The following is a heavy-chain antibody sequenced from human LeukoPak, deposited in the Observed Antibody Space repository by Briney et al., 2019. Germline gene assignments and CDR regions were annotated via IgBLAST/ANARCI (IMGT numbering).Heavy chain of an antibody. CDR1: EGSINSYY. V-gene: IGHV4-59*01. D-gene: IGHD1-26*01. J-gene: IGHJ6*02. Sequence: PSETLSLTCSVSEGSINSYYWNWIRRPPGKGLEWIGYIYYNGNTNYSPSLTSRVTMSVDTSKDLFALKVRSVTAADTAVYYCARGRSNYYGMDVWGQGTTVTVSS. CDR2: IYYNGNT. CDR3: ARGRSNYYGMDV.